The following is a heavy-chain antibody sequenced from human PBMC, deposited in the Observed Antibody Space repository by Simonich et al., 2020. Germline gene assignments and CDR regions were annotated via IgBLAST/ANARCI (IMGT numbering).Heavy chain of an antibody. V-gene: IGHV1-2*02. CDR1: GYTFTGYY. CDR2: SNPNRCGT. CDR3: ARDRAARYYYYYYMDV. Sequence: QVQLVQAGAEVKKPGASVKVSCKASGYTFTGYYMHWERQAPGQGLEGLGGSNPNRCGTNYAQKFQGMVAMTRDTSSSTAYMELSRLRSDDTAVYYCARDRAARYYYYYYMDVWGKGTSVTVSS. J-gene: IGHJ6*03. D-gene: IGHD6-6*01.